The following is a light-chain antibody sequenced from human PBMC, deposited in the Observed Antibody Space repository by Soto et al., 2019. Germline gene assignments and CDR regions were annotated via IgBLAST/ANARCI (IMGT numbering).Light chain of an antibody. Sequence: VLTQPASVSGSPGQSITISCTGTISDVGSHNLVSWYQQHPDKAPKLIIYEVNERPSGVSSRVSGSKSGNTASLTVSGLQPDDEADYHCCSFAGSNPFPYVFGTGTKVTVL. CDR3: CSFAGSNPFPYV. CDR1: ISDVGSHNL. V-gene: IGLV2-23*02. CDR2: EVN. J-gene: IGLJ1*01.